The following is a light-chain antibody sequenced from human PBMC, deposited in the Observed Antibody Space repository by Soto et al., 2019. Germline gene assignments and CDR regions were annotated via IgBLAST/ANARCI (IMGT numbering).Light chain of an antibody. V-gene: IGLV2-8*01. CDR3: SSYAGSNLVV. CDR1: SSDVGGYNY. J-gene: IGLJ2*01. CDR2: EVS. Sequence: QSALTQPPSASGSPGQSVTISCTGTSSDVGGYNYVSWYQQHPGKAPKLMIYEVSKRPSGVPDRFSGSKSGNTASLTVSGLQAEDEADYYCSSYAGSNLVVFGGGTKLTFL.